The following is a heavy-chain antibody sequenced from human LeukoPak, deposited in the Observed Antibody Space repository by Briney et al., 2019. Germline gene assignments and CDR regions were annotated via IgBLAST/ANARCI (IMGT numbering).Heavy chain of an antibody. Sequence: SGGSLRLSCAASGFTFSTYAMSWVRQTPGKGLEWVANVKQDGSEKDYVDSVKGRFTISRDNAKNSLYLQMNSLRAEDTGVYYCARGTDYDASGYVGYWGQGTLVTVSS. CDR3: ARGTDYDASGYVGY. J-gene: IGHJ4*02. CDR1: GFTFSTYA. V-gene: IGHV3-7*03. CDR2: VKQDGSEK. D-gene: IGHD3-22*01.